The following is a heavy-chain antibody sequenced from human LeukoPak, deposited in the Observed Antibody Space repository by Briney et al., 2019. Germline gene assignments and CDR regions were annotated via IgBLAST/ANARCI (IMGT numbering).Heavy chain of an antibody. V-gene: IGHV5-51*01. J-gene: IGHJ6*02. CDR1: GYSFTSYW. Sequence: GESLKISCKGSGYSFTSYWIGWVRQMPGKGLEWMGIIYPGDSDTRYSPSFQGQVTISADKSISTAHLQWSSLKASDTAMYYCARHDHNRLRWGPMDVWGQGTTVTVSS. CDR3: ARHDHNRLRWGPMDV. CDR2: IYPGDSDT. D-gene: IGHD4-23*01.